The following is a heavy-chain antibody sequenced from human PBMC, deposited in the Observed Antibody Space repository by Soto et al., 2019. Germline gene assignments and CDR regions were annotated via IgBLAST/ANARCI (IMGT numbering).Heavy chain of an antibody. CDR2: ISSGSSII. CDR1: GFTFSRFS. V-gene: IGHV3-48*01. CDR3: ARDEGSGYQVDV. Sequence: PGGSLRLSCATSGFTFSRFSMNWVRQAPGKGLEWVSYISSGSSIIYYADSVKGRFTISRDNAENSLYLQMSSLRAEDTAVYYCARDEGSGYQVDVWGQGTTVTVSS. J-gene: IGHJ6*02. D-gene: IGHD3-22*01.